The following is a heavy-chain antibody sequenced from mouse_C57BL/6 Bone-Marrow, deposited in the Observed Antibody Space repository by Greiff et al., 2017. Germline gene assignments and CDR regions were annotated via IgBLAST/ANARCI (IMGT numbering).Heavy chain of an antibody. CDR3: ARSGRLLRRYGAMDY. D-gene: IGHD1-1*01. J-gene: IGHJ4*01. CDR2: INPNNGGT. V-gene: IGHV1-22*01. CDR1: GYTFTDYN. Sequence: VQLQQSGPELVKPGASVKLSCKASGYTFTDYNMHWVKQSHGKSLEWIGYINPNNGGTSYNQKFKGKATLTVNKSSSTAYMQLRSLTSEDSAVYYCARSGRLLRRYGAMDYWGQGTSVTVSS.